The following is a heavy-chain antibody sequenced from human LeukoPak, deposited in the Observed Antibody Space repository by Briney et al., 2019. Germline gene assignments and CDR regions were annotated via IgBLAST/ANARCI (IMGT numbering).Heavy chain of an antibody. V-gene: IGHV1-24*01. CDR3: ARGLRGGWYDGTFDP. Sequence: ASVKVSCKVSGYTLTELSIHWVRQAPGKGLEWMGGEDGGPIYAQKFQGRVTMTRNTSISTAYMELSSLRSEDTAVYYCARGLRGGWYDGTFDPWGQGTLVTVSS. CDR1: GYTLTELS. D-gene: IGHD6-19*01. CDR2: EDGGP. J-gene: IGHJ5*02.